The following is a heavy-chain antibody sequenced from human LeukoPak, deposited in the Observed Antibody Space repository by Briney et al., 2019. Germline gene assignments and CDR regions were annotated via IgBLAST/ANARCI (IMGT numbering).Heavy chain of an antibody. J-gene: IGHJ5*02. CDR2: IWYDGSNK. V-gene: IGHV3-33*08. CDR3: ARDRNSSGWLLYWFDP. D-gene: IGHD6-19*01. Sequence: PPGGSLRLSCAASGFTFSSYGMHWVRQAPGKGLEWVAVIWYDGSNKYYADSVKGRFTISRDNSKNTLYLQMNSLRAEDTAVYYCARDRNSSGWLLYWFDPWGQGTLVTVSS. CDR1: GFTFSSYG.